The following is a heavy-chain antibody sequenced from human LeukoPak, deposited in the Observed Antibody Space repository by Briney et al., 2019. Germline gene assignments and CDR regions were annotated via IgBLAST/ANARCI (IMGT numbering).Heavy chain of an antibody. CDR1: GFTFSSYE. CDR2: ISSSGSTI. D-gene: IGHD3-9*01. J-gene: IGHJ4*02. Sequence: PGGSLRLSCAASGFTFSSYEMNWVRQAPGKGLEWVSYISSSGSTIYYADSVKGRFTISRDNAKNSLYLQMNSLRAEDTAVYYCVREAGYYDIMTGYYKGPLDYWGQGTLVTVSS. CDR3: VREAGYYDIMTGYYKGPLDY. V-gene: IGHV3-48*03.